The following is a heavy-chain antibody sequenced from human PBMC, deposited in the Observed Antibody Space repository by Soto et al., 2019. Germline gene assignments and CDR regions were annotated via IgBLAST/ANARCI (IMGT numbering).Heavy chain of an antibody. CDR2: IGGYNGNT. CDR3: ATAIAATGPADS. Sequence: VQSGGEVKKPGASVKVSCKASGYTFSNNGFTWVRQAPGQGLEWMGWIGGYNGNTNYAPKFQGRVTMTADTSTRTAHMALRGLRSDDTAVYYCATAIAATGPADSWGQGTLVTVSS. D-gene: IGHD6-13*01. J-gene: IGHJ4*02. CDR1: GYTFSNNG. V-gene: IGHV1-18*01.